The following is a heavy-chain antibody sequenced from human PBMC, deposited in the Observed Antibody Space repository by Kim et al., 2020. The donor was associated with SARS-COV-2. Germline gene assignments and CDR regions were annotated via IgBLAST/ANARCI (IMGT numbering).Heavy chain of an antibody. CDR2: MFNIGTT. D-gene: IGHD3-16*01. Sequence: GGSLRLSCAVSGFSVSGHYMTWVRQAPGKGLEWVSVMFNIGTTYYADSVKGRFTISRHISNNTLYLQMNSLRTEDTAVYYCARDGGYNYYGMDVWDQGTSGTVSS. J-gene: IGHJ6*02. V-gene: IGHV3-53*04. CDR3: ARDGGYNYYGMDV. CDR1: GFSVSGHY.